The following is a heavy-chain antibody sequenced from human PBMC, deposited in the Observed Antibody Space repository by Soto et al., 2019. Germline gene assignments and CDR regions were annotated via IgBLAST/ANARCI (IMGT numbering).Heavy chain of an antibody. D-gene: IGHD5-12*01. CDR1: GDSFSGYS. V-gene: IGHV1-69*06. CDR2: IIPIFGTT. J-gene: IGHJ4*02. CDR3: ARDLGSGYDPGDY. Sequence: GSSVKVSCKTSGDSFSGYSISWVRQAPGQGLEWMGGIIPIFGTTNYAQRFHGRVTITADKSTSTVYMELYSLKSEDTAVYYCARDLGSGYDPGDYWGQGTLVTVSS.